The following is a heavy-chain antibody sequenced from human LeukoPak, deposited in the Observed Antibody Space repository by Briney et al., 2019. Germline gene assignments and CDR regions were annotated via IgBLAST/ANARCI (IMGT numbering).Heavy chain of an antibody. J-gene: IGHJ4*02. CDR2: IYYSGST. CDR3: AGIRPTEWLFTD. V-gene: IGHV4-59*13. Sequence: SETLSLTCTVSGGSISSYYWSWIRQPPGKGLEWIGYIYYSGSTNYNPSLKSRVTISVDTSKNQFSLKLSSVTAADTAVYYCAGIRPTEWLFTDWGQGTLVTVSS. D-gene: IGHD3-3*01. CDR1: GGSISSYY.